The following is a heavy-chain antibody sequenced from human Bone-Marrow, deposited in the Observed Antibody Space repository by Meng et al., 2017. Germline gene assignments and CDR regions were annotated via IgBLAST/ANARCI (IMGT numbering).Heavy chain of an antibody. CDR3: ANRPRYTFDN. J-gene: IGHJ3*02. CDR2: IYWDDDK. Sequence: SGSPLVNPAPTLTPTCTFSGFSLSTTGVGVRWIRQSPRKALQWIALIYWDDDKRYSPSLKSRLTITKETTKNQVDHTITNMDPVDTATYYCANRPRYTFDNWGQGTMVTVSS. CDR1: GFSLSTTGVG. V-gene: IGHV2-5*02. D-gene: IGHD5-12*01.